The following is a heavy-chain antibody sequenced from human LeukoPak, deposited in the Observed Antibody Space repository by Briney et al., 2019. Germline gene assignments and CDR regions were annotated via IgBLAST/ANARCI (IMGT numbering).Heavy chain of an antibody. CDR2: INWNGGRA. CDR1: GFTFDDYG. J-gene: IGHJ1*01. Sequence: GGSLRLSCAASGFTFDDYGMSWVRQAPGKGLEWVSGINWNGGRAGHADSVKGRFTISRDNAKNSLFLQMNSLRAEDTALYYCVRDRGGTYMYFQHWGQGTLVTVSS. CDR3: VRDRGGTYMYFQH. D-gene: IGHD1-26*01. V-gene: IGHV3-20*04.